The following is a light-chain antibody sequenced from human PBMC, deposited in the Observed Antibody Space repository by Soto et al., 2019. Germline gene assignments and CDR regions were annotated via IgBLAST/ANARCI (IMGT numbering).Light chain of an antibody. CDR1: QSISSY. CDR2: AAS. V-gene: IGKV1-39*01. J-gene: IGKJ2*01. CDR3: QQYGGVPYT. Sequence: DIQMTQSPSSLSASVGDRVTITCRASQSISSYLNWYQQKPGKAPKLLIYAASSLQSGVPSRFSGSGSGTDFTLTISSLQPEDFATYYCQQYGGVPYTFGQGTKLEIK.